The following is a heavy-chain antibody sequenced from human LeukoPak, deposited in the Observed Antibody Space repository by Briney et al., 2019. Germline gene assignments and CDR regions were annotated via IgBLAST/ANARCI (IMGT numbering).Heavy chain of an antibody. CDR2: ISGSGGST. CDR1: GFTFSSYA. V-gene: IGHV3-23*01. D-gene: IGHD3-10*01. Sequence: PGGSLRLSCAASGFTFSSYAMSWVRQAPGKGLEWVSAISGSGGSTYYADSVKGRFTISRDNSKNSLYMQMNSLRAEDTAVYYCARAAYYNGSGIDAFDIWGQGTMVTVSS. CDR3: ARAAYYNGSGIDAFDI. J-gene: IGHJ3*02.